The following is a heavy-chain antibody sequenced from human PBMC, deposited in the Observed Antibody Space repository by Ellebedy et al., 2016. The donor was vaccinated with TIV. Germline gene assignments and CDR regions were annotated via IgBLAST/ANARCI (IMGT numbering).Heavy chain of an antibody. CDR1: GGSVSSDF. CDR2: IYYPGNT. J-gene: IGHJ5*02. Sequence: SETLSLTCTVSGGSVSSDFWSWIRQPPGKGLEWIGYIYYPGNTNYNPSLQSRVTLSLDTSKNQFSLTLTSVTAADTAVYFCARHDPRYYESSGFYYGGWFDPWGQGTLVTVSS. CDR3: ARHDPRYYESSGFYYGGWFDP. V-gene: IGHV4-59*08. D-gene: IGHD3-22*01.